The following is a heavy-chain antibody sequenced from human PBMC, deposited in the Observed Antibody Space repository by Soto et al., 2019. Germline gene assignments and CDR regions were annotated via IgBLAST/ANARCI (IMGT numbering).Heavy chain of an antibody. CDR2: IYPSGAT. V-gene: IGHV4-4*02. CDR1: GDSFTRSNW. D-gene: IGHD1-1*01. J-gene: IGHJ4*02. CDR3: ARDLGTGTDY. Sequence: QVHLQESGPGLVKPSGTLSLTCAVSGDSFTRSNWWSGVSQTPGKGLAWIGEIYPSGATTYNPSLTQRATRSVYPSTNHVSLKLTSVTAADTAVYFCARDLGTGTDYWGRGTLVTVAS.